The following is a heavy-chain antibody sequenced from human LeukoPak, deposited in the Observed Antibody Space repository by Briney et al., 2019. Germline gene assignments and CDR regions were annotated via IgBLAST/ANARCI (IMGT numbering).Heavy chain of an antibody. Sequence: SETLSLTCTVSGGSISSSSYYWGWIRQPPGKGLEWIGRIYYTGSTYYNPSLKSRVTISVDTSKNQCSLKLSSMTAADTAVYYCARQEAVTATYFYGMDVWGQGTTVTVSS. D-gene: IGHD2-21*02. CDR2: IYYTGST. CDR3: ARQEAVTATYFYGMDV. V-gene: IGHV4-39*01. CDR1: GGSISSSSYY. J-gene: IGHJ6*02.